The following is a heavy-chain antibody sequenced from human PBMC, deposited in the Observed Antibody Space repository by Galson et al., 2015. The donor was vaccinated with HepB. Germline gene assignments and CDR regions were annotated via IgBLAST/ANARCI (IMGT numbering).Heavy chain of an antibody. J-gene: IGHJ4*02. CDR1: SGSLSGYY. CDR3: ARADVDPPYASDY. Sequence: ETLSLTCAVYSGSLSGYYWSWIRQPPGKGLEWIGEINHSGSTHYNPSLKSRVTMFVDTSKNQFSLNLGSVTAADTAVYYCARADVDPPYASDYWGQGTLVTVSS. CDR2: INHSGST. V-gene: IGHV4-34*01. D-gene: IGHD4-17*01.